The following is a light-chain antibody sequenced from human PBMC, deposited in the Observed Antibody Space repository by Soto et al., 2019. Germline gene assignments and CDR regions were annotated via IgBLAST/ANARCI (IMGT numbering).Light chain of an antibody. V-gene: IGKV2D-29*02. CDR1: QILLHITGETF. CDR2: EVS. Sequence: DVVMTQTPLSRSVAPVQPASISFKSSQILLHITGETFLFWYLQKPGQSPQLLIYEVSTRVSGVPDRFSGSGSGTDFTLEISRVETDDVGIYYCMQSTQLPPTFGQGTRLEI. CDR3: MQSTQLPPT. J-gene: IGKJ5*01.